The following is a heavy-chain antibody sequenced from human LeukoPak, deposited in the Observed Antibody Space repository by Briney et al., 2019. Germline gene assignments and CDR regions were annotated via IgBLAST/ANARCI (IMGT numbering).Heavy chain of an antibody. CDR3: ARESGDWFAFDI. Sequence: SVKVSCKASGGTFSSYAISWVREAPGQGLEWMGGIIPIFGTANYAQKFQGRVTITADESTSTAYMELSSLRSEDTAVYYCARESGDWFAFDIWGQGTMVTVSS. V-gene: IGHV1-69*13. D-gene: IGHD2-21*02. CDR2: IIPIFGTA. CDR1: GGTFSSYA. J-gene: IGHJ3*02.